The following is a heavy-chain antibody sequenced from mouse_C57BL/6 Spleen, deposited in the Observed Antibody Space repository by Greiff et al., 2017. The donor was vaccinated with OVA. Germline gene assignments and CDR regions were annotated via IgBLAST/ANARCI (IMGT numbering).Heavy chain of an antibody. Sequence: QVQLQQPGAELVMPGASVKLSCKASGYTFTSYWMHWVKQRPGQGLEWIGEIDPSDSYTNYNQKFKGKSTLTVDKSSSTAYMQLSSLTSEDSAVDYCARFGTTVVAFDYWGQGTTLTVSS. CDR1: GYTFTSYW. CDR3: ARFGTTVVAFDY. D-gene: IGHD1-1*01. CDR2: IDPSDSYT. V-gene: IGHV1-69*01. J-gene: IGHJ2*01.